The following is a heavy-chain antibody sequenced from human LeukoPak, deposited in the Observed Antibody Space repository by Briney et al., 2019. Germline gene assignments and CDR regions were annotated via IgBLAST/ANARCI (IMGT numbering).Heavy chain of an antibody. CDR3: ARGRLQSPGDY. CDR2: ISNSGST. V-gene: IGHV4-59*08. D-gene: IGHD5-24*01. J-gene: IGHJ4*02. Sequence: PSETLSLTCAVSGVSISSYYWSWIRQPPGKGLEWIGDISNSGSTNYNPSLKSRVTISLDTSKNHFSLKLRSVTAADTAVYYCARGRLQSPGDYWGQGTLVTVSS. CDR1: GVSISSYY.